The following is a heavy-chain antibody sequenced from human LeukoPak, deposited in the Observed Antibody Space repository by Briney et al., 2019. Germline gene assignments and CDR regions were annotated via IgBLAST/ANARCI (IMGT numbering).Heavy chain of an antibody. CDR1: GFTFSSYA. V-gene: IGHV3-23*01. CDR2: ISGSGGST. Sequence: PGGSLRLSCAASGFTFSSYAMSWVRQAPGKGLEWVSAISGSGGSTYYADSMKGRSTISRDNSKNTLYLQMNSLRAEDTAVYYCAKDQGRAVAGTWDYWGQGTLVTVSS. D-gene: IGHD6-19*01. CDR3: AKDQGRAVAGTWDY. J-gene: IGHJ4*02.